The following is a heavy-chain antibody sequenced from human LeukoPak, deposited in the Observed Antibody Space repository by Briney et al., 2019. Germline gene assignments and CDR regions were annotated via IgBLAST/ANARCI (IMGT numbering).Heavy chain of an antibody. CDR3: ARGLGGDAFDI. CDR1: GGSISSSSYY. J-gene: IGHJ3*02. Sequence: NTSETLSLTCTVSGGSISSSSYYWGWIRQPPGKGLEWIGYIYYSGSTNYNPSLKSRVTISVDTSKNQFSLKLSSVTAADTAVYYCARGLGGDAFDIWGQGTMVTVSS. D-gene: IGHD3/OR15-3a*01. CDR2: IYYSGST. V-gene: IGHV4-61*05.